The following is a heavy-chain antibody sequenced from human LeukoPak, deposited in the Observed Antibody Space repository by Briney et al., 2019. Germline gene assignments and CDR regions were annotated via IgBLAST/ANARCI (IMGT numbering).Heavy chain of an antibody. CDR2: IWYDGSNK. J-gene: IGHJ4*02. V-gene: IGHV3-33*01. CDR1: GFTFSSYG. CDR3: ARDAVYSTSWQYY. Sequence: GGSLRLSCAASGFTFSSYGMHWVRQAPGKGLEWVAVIWYDGSNKYYADSVKGRFTISRDNSKNTLYLQMNSLRAEDTTVYYCARDAVYSTSWQYYWGQGTLVTVSS. D-gene: IGHD6-13*01.